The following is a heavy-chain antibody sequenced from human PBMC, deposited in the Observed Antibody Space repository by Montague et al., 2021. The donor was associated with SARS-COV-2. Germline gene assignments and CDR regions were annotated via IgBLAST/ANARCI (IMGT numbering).Heavy chain of an antibody. V-gene: IGHV4-39*01. CDR3: ARDRRQRWSGRWFDP. Sequence: SETLSLTCTVSGGSIISSSYYWGWLRQPPGKGLEWIGSIYYSGSTSYNPSLKSRVTISVDTSKNQFSLKLSSVTAADTAVYYCARDRRQRWSGRWFDPWGQGTLVTVSS. D-gene: IGHD5-24*01. CDR2: IYYSGST. CDR1: GGSIISSSYY. J-gene: IGHJ5*02.